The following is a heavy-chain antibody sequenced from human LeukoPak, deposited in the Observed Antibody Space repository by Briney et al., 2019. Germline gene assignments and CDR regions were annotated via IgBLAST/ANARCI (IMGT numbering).Heavy chain of an antibody. CDR1: GGTFSSYT. D-gene: IGHD3-22*01. CDR2: IIPIFGTA. J-gene: IGHJ3*02. CDR3: ARELVVVTSDAFDI. Sequence: SVKVSCKASGGTFSSYTITWVRQAPGQGLEWMGGIIPIFGTANYAQKFQGRVTITTDESTSTAYMELSRLRSDDTAVYYCARELVVVTSDAFDIWGQGTMVTVSS. V-gene: IGHV1-69*05.